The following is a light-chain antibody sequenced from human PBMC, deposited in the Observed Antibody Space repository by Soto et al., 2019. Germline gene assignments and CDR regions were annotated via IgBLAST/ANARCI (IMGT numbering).Light chain of an antibody. CDR2: DAC. V-gene: IGKV3-11*01. CDR3: QQRSNWLT. CDR1: QSVSSY. Sequence: EIVLTHSPATLSLSPGERATLSCRASQSVSSYLAWYQQKPGQAPRLLIYDACNRATGIPARFSGSGSGTDFTLTISSLEPEDFAVYYCQQRSNWLTFGGGTKVEIK. J-gene: IGKJ4*01.